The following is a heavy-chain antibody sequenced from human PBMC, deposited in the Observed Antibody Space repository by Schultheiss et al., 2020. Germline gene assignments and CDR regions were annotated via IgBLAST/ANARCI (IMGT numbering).Heavy chain of an antibody. CDR2: IYYSGSA. D-gene: IGHD1-14*01. V-gene: IGHV4-39*07. CDR1: GGSINTIYYY. CDR3: ARQPWDKGGMDV. Sequence: SATLALTCTVSGGSINTIYYYWGWIRQSPGKGLEWIGTIYYSGSAYYNPSLKSRVTISVDRSKNQFSLKMSSVTAADTAVYYCARQPWDKGGMDVWGQGTTVTVAS. J-gene: IGHJ6*02.